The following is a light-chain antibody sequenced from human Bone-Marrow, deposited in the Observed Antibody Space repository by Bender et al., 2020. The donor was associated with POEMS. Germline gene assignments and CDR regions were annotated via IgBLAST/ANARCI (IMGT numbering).Light chain of an antibody. V-gene: IGLV2-14*02. J-gene: IGLJ3*02. CDR2: EGS. CDR1: SSDVGSYNL. CDR3: QSYDNSLGGWV. Sequence: QSALTQPASVSGSPGQSITISCTGTSSDVGSYNLVSWYQHHPGKAPKVMIYEGSKRPSGVPDRFSGSKSGNTASLTITGLQAEDEGDYYCQSYDNSLGGWVFGGGTKLTVL.